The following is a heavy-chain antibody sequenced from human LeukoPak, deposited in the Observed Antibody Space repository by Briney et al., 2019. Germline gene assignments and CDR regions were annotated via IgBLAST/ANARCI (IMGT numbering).Heavy chain of an antibody. CDR2: IQSAGSKT. V-gene: IGHV3-30*02. J-gene: IGHJ6*02. D-gene: IGHD2-2*01. CDR3: DLHCSSSSCYLYGMDV. CDR1: GLIVSNYG. Sequence: GGSLRLSCAASGLIVSNYGMHWVRQAPGEGLEWVAFIQSAGSKTYYADSVKGRFTISRDNAKNSLYLQMNSLRAEDTAVYYCDLHCSSSSCYLYGMDVWGQGTTVTVSS.